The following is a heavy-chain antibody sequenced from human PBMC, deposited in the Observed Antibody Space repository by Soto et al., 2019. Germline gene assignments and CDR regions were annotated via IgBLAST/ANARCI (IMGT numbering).Heavy chain of an antibody. CDR3: ARDTSDPAGTLFAFDI. J-gene: IGHJ3*02. CDR2: ISSSSSYI. V-gene: IGHV3-21*01. D-gene: IGHD1-1*01. CDR1: GFTFSSYS. Sequence: EVQLVESGGGLVKPGGSLRLSCAASGFTFSSYSMNWVRQAPGKGLEWVSSISSSSSYIYYADSVKGRFTISRDNAKNSLYLQMNSLRAEDTAVYYCARDTSDPAGTLFAFDIWGQGTMVTVSS.